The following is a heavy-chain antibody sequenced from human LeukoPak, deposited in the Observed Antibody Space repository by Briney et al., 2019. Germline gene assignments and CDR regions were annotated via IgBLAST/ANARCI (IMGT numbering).Heavy chain of an antibody. CDR1: GYRFTSYW. CDR3: ARQSRSHAIAEIDY. V-gene: IGHV5-51*01. J-gene: IGHJ4*02. Sequence: GESLKISCKGSGYRFTSYWIGWVRPMPGKGLEWMGIIYPGDSDTRYSPSFQGQVTISADNSISTAYLQWSSRKGSDTAMYYCARQSRSHAIAEIDYWGQGTLVTVSS. D-gene: IGHD3-10*01. CDR2: IYPGDSDT.